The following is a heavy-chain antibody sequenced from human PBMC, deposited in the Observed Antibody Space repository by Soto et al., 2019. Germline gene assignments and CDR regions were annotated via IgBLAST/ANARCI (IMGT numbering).Heavy chain of an antibody. CDR2: IIPIFGTA. CDR1: GGTFSSYA. J-gene: IGHJ4*02. V-gene: IGHV1-69*13. D-gene: IGHD4-17*01. CDR3: ARSTTADLYYFDY. Sequence: GASVKVSCKASGGTFSSYAISWVRQAPGQGLEWMGGIIPIFGTANYAQKFQGRVTITADESTSTAYMELSSLRSEDTAVYYCARSTTADLYYFDYWGQGTLVTVSS.